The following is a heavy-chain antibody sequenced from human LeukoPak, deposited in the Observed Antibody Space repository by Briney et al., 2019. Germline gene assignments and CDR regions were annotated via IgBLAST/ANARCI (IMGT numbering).Heavy chain of an antibody. Sequence: GGSLRLSCAASGFTFSSYGMHWVRQAPGKGLEWVAVIWYDGSNKYYADSVKGRFTISRDNSKNTLYLQMNSLRAEDTAVYYCARDTDPWLTPPGYYYGMDVWGQGTTVTVSS. CDR3: ARDTDPWLTPPGYYYGMDV. D-gene: IGHD2-8*02. CDR1: GFTFSSYG. V-gene: IGHV3-33*01. J-gene: IGHJ6*02. CDR2: IWYDGSNK.